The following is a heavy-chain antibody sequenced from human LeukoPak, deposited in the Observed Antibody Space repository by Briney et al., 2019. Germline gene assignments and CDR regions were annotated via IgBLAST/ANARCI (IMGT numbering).Heavy chain of an antibody. Sequence: GSLRLSCAASGFTFSSHNMNWVRQAPGKGLEWVSSISGRGNYIFYADSVKGRFTISRDSAKNSLSLQMNSLRAEDTAVYYCAKDQGFDYYDSSGYYLDYWGQGTLVTVSP. V-gene: IGHV3-21*01. D-gene: IGHD3-22*01. CDR2: ISGRGNYI. CDR3: AKDQGFDYYDSSGYYLDY. J-gene: IGHJ4*02. CDR1: GFTFSSHN.